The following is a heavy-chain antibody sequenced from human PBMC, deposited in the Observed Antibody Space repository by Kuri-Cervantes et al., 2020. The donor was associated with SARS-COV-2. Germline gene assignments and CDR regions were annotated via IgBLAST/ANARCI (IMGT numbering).Heavy chain of an antibody. Sequence: GGSLRLSCKGSGYSFTSYWIGWLRQMPGKGLEWMGIIYPGDSGTRYSPSFQGQVTISADKSISTAYLQWSSLKASDTAMYYCARRGLFSGYFDLWGRGTLVTVSS. CDR1: GYSFTSYW. J-gene: IGHJ2*01. CDR3: ARRGLFSGYFDL. CDR2: IYPGDSGT. D-gene: IGHD3-16*01. V-gene: IGHV5-51*01.